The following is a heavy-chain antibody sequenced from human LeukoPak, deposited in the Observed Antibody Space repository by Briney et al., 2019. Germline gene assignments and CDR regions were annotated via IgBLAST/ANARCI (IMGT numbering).Heavy chain of an antibody. J-gene: IGHJ4*02. CDR3: AKGRSTTGTTPEFDY. Sequence: GGSLRLSCAASGFTFSSYGMHWVRQAPGKGLDWVAAISYDGSHTYHADPVKGRFPISRDDSKNTLYLQMNSLRPEDTAVYYCAKGRSTTGTTPEFDYWGQGTLVTVSS. V-gene: IGHV3-30*18. D-gene: IGHD1-1*01. CDR2: ISYDGSHT. CDR1: GFTFSSYG.